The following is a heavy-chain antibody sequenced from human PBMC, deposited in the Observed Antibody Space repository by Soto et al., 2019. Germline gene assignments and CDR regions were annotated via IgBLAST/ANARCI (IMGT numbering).Heavy chain of an antibody. CDR1: GFTFSNYW. J-gene: IGHJ6*03. D-gene: IGHD2-15*01. Sequence: EVKLVESGGGLVQPGGSLRLSCAASGFTFSNYWMYWVRQAPGKGLVWVSRINSDGSVSSYADSVKGRLTISRDNAKNTLYLQMTSLRVEDTAVYYCARGDCVGGTCYSLAGSFYYYMDVWGKGTTVTVFS. CDR3: ARGDCVGGTCYSLAGSFYYYMDV. CDR2: INSDGSVS. V-gene: IGHV3-74*01.